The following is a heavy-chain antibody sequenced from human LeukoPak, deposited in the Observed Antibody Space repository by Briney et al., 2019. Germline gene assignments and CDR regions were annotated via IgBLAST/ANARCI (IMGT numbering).Heavy chain of an antibody. CDR3: ARLAAGTRGWFDP. D-gene: IGHD6-13*01. Sequence: GESLKISCRVSGFSFNTYWIGWVRQMPGKGLEWMGIIYPGDSDTRYSPSFQGQVTISADKSISTAYLQWSSLKASDTAMYYCARLAAGTRGWFDPWGQGTLVTVSS. CDR1: GFSFNTYW. J-gene: IGHJ5*02. V-gene: IGHV5-51*01. CDR2: IYPGDSDT.